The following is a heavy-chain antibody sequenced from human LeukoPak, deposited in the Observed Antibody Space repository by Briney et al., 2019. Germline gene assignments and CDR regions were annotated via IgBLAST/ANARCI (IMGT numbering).Heavy chain of an antibody. Sequence: GRSLRLSCAASGFTFSSYAMHWVRQAPGKGLEWVAVISYDGGNKYYADSVKGRFTISRDNSKNTLYLQMNSLRAEDTAVYYCATPVIVGATNSFDYWGQGTLVTVSS. CDR3: ATPVIVGATNSFDY. D-gene: IGHD1-26*01. CDR1: GFTFSSYA. J-gene: IGHJ4*02. V-gene: IGHV3-30-3*01. CDR2: ISYDGGNK.